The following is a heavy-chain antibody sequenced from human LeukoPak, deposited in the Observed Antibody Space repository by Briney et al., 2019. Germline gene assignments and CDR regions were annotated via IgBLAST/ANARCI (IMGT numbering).Heavy chain of an antibody. CDR2: IYYSGTT. CDR3: ARASYDSSGYYFL. CDR1: GGSISSSVYY. V-gene: IGHV4-39*01. D-gene: IGHD3-22*01. J-gene: IGHJ4*02. Sequence: SETLSLTCTVSGGSISSSVYYWAWIRQPPGKGLEWIGSIYYSGTTHCNPSVKSRVTIYIDTSKNQFSLKLSSVTAADTAVYYCARASYDSSGYYFLWGQGTLVTVSS.